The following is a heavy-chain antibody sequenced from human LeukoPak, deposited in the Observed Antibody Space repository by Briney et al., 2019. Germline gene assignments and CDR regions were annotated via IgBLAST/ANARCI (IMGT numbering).Heavy chain of an antibody. CDR3: ARVIAGSTSGWYYYYYMDV. D-gene: IGHD2-2*01. V-gene: IGHV1-18*01. J-gene: IGHJ6*03. Sequence: GASVTVSFKASGYTFTSYGISWVRQAPGQGVEWMGWISAYNGNTNYAQKLQGRVTMTADTSTSTAYMELRSLRSDDTAVYYCARVIAGSTSGWYYYYYMDVWGKGTTVTVSS. CDR2: ISAYNGNT. CDR1: GYTFTSYG.